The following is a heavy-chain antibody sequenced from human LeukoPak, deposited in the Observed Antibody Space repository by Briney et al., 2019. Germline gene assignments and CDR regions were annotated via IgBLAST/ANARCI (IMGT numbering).Heavy chain of an antibody. J-gene: IGHJ4*02. D-gene: IGHD1-26*01. CDR1: GFPFSSYW. CDR3: ARDQSGSFSPDY. Sequence: GGSLRLSCVASGFPFSSYWMTWVRQAPGKGLEWVANIKQDGSKKSYVDSVKGRFTISRDNAKNSLYLQMNSLRAEDTAVYYCARDQSGSFSPDYWGQGTLVTVSS. CDR2: IKQDGSKK. V-gene: IGHV3-7*01.